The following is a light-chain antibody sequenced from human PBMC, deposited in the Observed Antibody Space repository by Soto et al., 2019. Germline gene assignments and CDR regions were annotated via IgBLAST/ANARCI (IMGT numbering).Light chain of an antibody. V-gene: IGLV2-14*01. CDR1: SSDVGGYNY. CDR2: DVS. J-gene: IGLJ2*01. CDR3: SSYTSSSPGV. Sequence: QSALTQPASVSGSPGQSITISCTGTSSDVGGYNYVSWYQQHPGKAPKLMIYDVSNRPSGVSNRFSGSKSGNTASLTISGLHAEDEADYYCSSYTSSSPGVFGGGTKVTVL.